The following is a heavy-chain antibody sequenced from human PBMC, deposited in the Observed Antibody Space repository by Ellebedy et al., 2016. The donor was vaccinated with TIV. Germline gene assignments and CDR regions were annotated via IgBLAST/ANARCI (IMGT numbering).Heavy chain of an antibody. CDR1: GFIFSNFG. D-gene: IGHD4-23*01. Sequence: PGGSLRLSCAASGFIFSNFGMHWVRQAPGKGLEWVAFIRYDESAIYYADSVKGRFTISRDNSKDTLYLQMDRLRDEDTAIYFCAKKKDYDGNSLDNWGQGALVTVSS. J-gene: IGHJ4*02. CDR2: IRYDESAI. CDR3: AKKKDYDGNSLDN. V-gene: IGHV3-30*02.